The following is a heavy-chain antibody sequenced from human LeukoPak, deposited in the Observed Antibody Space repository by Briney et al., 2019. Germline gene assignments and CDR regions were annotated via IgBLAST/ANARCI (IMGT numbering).Heavy chain of an antibody. J-gene: IGHJ4*02. D-gene: IGHD4-17*01. CDR1: GFSLISYG. Sequence: GGALRLSRAASGFSLISYGMHWVGQARGKGGEGVGVISDDEKNKQYAPSVKGRFTSSRDHSKDPLYLHINSLRDEDTSVYYCAKRPSDYGDYVTFFDYWGQGTLVTVSS. CDR3: AKRPSDYGDYVTFFDY. V-gene: IGHV3-30*18. CDR2: ISDDEKNK.